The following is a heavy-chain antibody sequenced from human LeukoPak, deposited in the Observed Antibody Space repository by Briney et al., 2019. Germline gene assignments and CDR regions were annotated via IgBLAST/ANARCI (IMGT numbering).Heavy chain of an antibody. J-gene: IGHJ4*02. Sequence: SETLSLTCTVSGYSISSGYYWGWIRQPPGKGLEWIGSIYHSGSTYYNPSLKSRVTISVDTSKNQFSLKLSSVTAADTAVYYCARDLRGYYDSSGYDYWGQGTLVTVSS. V-gene: IGHV4-38-2*02. CDR1: GYSISSGYY. CDR3: ARDLRGYYDSSGYDY. D-gene: IGHD3-22*01. CDR2: IYHSGST.